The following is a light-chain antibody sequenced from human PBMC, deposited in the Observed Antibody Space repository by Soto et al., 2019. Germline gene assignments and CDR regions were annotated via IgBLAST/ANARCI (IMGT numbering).Light chain of an antibody. CDR1: SSNIGNNY. Sequence: QSVLTQPPSVSAAPGQKVTISCSGSSSNIGNNYVSWYQQHPGTAPKLLIYDNNKRPSGIPDRLSGAKSGTSGTLDITGLQTGDEADYYCATWDGSLPAEVFGGGTKLTVL. CDR2: DNN. J-gene: IGLJ2*01. V-gene: IGLV1-51*01. CDR3: ATWDGSLPAEV.